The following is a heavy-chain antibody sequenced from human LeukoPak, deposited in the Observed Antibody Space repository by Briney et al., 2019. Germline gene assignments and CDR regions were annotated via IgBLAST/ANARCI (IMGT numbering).Heavy chain of an antibody. Sequence: GGSLRLSCAASGFTFSSYGMHWVRQAPGKGLEWVAFIRYDGSNKYYADSVKGRFTISRDNSKNTLYLQMNSLRAEDTAVYYCAKGGRVPSEDDASDIWGQGTMVTVSS. J-gene: IGHJ3*02. V-gene: IGHV3-30*02. CDR1: GFTFSSYG. CDR3: AKGGRVPSEDDASDI. D-gene: IGHD1-14*01. CDR2: IRYDGSNK.